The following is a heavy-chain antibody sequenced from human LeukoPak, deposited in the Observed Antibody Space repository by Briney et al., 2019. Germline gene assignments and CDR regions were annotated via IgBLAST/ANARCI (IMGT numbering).Heavy chain of an antibody. CDR2: IYYSGST. J-gene: IGHJ4*02. D-gene: IGHD1-26*01. Sequence: SQTLSLTCTVSGGSISSGDYYWRRIRQPPGKGLEWIGYIYYSGSTYYNPSLKSRVTISVDTSKNQFSLKLSSVTAADTAVYYCTGGSYSRYFDYWGQGTLVTVSS. CDR1: GGSISSGDYY. V-gene: IGHV4-30-4*08. CDR3: TGGSYSRYFDY.